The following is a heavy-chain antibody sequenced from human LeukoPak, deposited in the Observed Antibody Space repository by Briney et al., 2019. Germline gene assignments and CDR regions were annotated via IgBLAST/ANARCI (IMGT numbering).Heavy chain of an antibody. CDR1: GGPISSGGYY. CDR2: IYYSGST. D-gene: IGHD6-13*01. V-gene: IGHV4-31*03. CDR3: ARVGSSSWYFDP. J-gene: IGHJ5*02. Sequence: SETLSLTCTVSGGPISSGGYYWSWIRQHPGKGLEWIGYIYYSGSTYYNPSLKSRVTISVDTSKNQFSLKLSSVTAADTAVYYCARVGSSSWYFDPWAREPWSPSPQ.